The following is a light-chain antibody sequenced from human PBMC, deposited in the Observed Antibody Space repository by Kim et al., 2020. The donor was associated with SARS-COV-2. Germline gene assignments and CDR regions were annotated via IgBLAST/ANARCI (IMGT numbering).Light chain of an antibody. CDR2: EVS. CDR3: SSYAGSNNLV. Sequence: GQSVTISYTGTRSDVGGDNYVSWYQQHPGKAPKRMIYEVSKRPSGVPDRFSCSKSGNTASLTVSGLQAEDEADYYCSSYAGSNNLVFGGGTQLTVL. CDR1: RSDVGGDNY. J-gene: IGLJ2*01. V-gene: IGLV2-8*01.